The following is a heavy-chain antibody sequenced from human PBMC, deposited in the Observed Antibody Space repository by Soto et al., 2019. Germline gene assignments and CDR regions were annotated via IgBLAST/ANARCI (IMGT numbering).Heavy chain of an antibody. J-gene: IGHJ3*01. D-gene: IGHD5-12*01. CDR3: AKEKSVMNSGYDAFDV. CDR2: MSAGGTI. CDR1: GFAFSSYE. V-gene: IGHV3-48*03. Sequence: VGSLRLSCAASGFAFSSYEMDWVRQAPGKGLEWIAYMSAGGTIHYADSVKGRFTISRDNAKNSLYLEMNSLRAEDTAVYYCAKEKSVMNSGYDAFDVWGQGTMVTASS.